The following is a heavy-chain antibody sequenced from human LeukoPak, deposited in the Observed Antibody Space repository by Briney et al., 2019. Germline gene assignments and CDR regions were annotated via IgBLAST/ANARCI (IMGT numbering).Heavy chain of an antibody. CDR2: ISGSGGST. J-gene: IGHJ4*02. CDR1: GFTFSSYA. Sequence: GGSLRLSCAASGFTFSSYAMSWVRQAPGKGLEWVPAISGSGGSTYYADSVKGRFTISRDNSKNTLYLQMNSLRAEDTAVYYCAKDSLPHYYDSSGYRWGQGTLVTVSS. CDR3: AKDSLPHYYDSSGYR. D-gene: IGHD3-22*01. V-gene: IGHV3-23*01.